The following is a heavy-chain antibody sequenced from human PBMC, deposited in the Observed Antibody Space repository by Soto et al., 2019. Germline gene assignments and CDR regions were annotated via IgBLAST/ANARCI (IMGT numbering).Heavy chain of an antibody. CDR2: IFSNDEK. V-gene: IGHV2-26*01. CDR1: GFSLSNARMG. D-gene: IGHD3-9*01. CDR3: ARIRERGLYYDILTGYSRYETLYYFDY. Sequence: QVTLKESGPVLVKPTETLTLTCTVSGFSLSNARMGVSWIRQPPGKALEWLAHIFSNDEKSYSTSLKSRLTISKDTSKSQVVLTMTNMDPVDTATYYCARIRERGLYYDILTGYSRYETLYYFDYWGQGTLVTVSS. J-gene: IGHJ4*02.